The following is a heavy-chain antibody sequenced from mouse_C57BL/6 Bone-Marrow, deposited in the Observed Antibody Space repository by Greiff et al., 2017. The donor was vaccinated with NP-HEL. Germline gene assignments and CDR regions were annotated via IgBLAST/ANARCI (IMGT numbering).Heavy chain of an antibody. CDR1: GYTFTSYG. J-gene: IGHJ1*03. V-gene: IGHV1-81*01. CDR2: IYPRSGNT. Sequence: LVESGAELARPGASVKLSCKASGYTFTSYGISWVKQRTGQGLEWIGEIYPRSGNTYYNEKFKGKATLTADKSSSTAYMELRSLTSEDSAVYFCARTYDYDGYFDVWGTGTTVTVSS. CDR3: ARTYDYDGYFDV. D-gene: IGHD2-4*01.